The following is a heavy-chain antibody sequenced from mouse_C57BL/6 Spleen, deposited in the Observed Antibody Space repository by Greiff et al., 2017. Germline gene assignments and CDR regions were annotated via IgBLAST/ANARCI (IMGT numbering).Heavy chain of an antibody. J-gene: IGHJ4*01. CDR3: AIGYYVYYAMDY. V-gene: IGHV1-74*04. CDR2: IHPSDSDT. CDR1: GYTFTEYT. D-gene: IGHD1-1*02. Sequence: SGAELVKPGASVKLSCKASGYTFTEYTIHWVKQRPGQGLEWIGRIHPSDSDTNYNQKFKGKATLTVDKSSSTAYMQLSSLTSEDSAVYYCAIGYYVYYAMDYWGQGTSVTVSS.